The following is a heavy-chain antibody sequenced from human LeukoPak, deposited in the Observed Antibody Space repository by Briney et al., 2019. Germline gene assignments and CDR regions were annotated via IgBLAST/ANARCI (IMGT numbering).Heavy chain of an antibody. Sequence: SETLSLTCTVSGGFISSYYWCWIRQPPGRGLEGIGYIYHRGGTNYNPSLKSRVTIPVRTSNHQFFLTVQPVTAADQAVYYCAGDKGDYGANYWFDPRDQGTLVTVSS. CDR2: IYHRGGT. CDR3: AGDKGDYGANYWFDP. V-gene: IGHV4-59*01. D-gene: IGHD4/OR15-4a*01. J-gene: IGHJ5*02. CDR1: GGFISSYY.